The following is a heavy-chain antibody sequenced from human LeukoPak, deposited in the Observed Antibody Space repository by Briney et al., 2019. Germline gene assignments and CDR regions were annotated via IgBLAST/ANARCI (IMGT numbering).Heavy chain of an antibody. CDR2: IYTSGST. CDR1: GGSISSGSYY. CDR3: ARASPWGDAFDI. J-gene: IGHJ3*02. D-gene: IGHD3-16*01. Sequence: RPSETLSLTCTVSGGSISSGSYYWSWIRQPAGKGLEWIERIYTSGSTNYNPSLKSRVTISVDTSKNQFSLKLSSVTAADTAVYYCARASPWGDAFDIWGQGTMVTVSS. V-gene: IGHV4-61*02.